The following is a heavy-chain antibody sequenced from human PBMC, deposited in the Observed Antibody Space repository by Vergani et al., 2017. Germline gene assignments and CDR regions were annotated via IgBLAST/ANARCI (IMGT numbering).Heavy chain of an antibody. Sequence: QLQLQESGPGLVKPSETLSLTCTVSGGSISSSSYYWGWIRQPPGKGLEWIGSIYYSWSTYYNPSLKSRVTISVDSSKNQFSLKLSSVTAADTAGYYCARGPEYLPHFDYWGQGTLVTVSS. D-gene: IGHD2/OR15-2a*01. V-gene: IGHV4-39*07. CDR3: ARGPEYLPHFDY. CDR2: IYYSWST. CDR1: GGSISSSSYY. J-gene: IGHJ4*02.